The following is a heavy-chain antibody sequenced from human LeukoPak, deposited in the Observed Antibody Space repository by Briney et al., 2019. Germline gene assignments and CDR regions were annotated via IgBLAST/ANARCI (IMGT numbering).Heavy chain of an antibody. CDR3: ARYCSGGSCYDSWFDP. J-gene: IGHJ5*02. CDR1: GGSISSGGYS. Sequence: ASETLSLTCAVSGGSISSGGYSWSWIRQPPGKGLEWIGYIYHSGSTYYNPSLKSRVTISVDRSKNQFSLKLSSVTAADTAVYYCARYCSGGSCYDSWFDPWGQGTLVTVSS. D-gene: IGHD2-15*01. V-gene: IGHV4-30-2*01. CDR2: IYHSGST.